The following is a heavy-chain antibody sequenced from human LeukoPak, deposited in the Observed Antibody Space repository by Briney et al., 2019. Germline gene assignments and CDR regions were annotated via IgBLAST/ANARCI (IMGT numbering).Heavy chain of an antibody. CDR3: VSGPRIGQFGFDY. Sequence: GASVKVSCKASGGTFSSYAISWVRQAPGQGLEWMGGIIPIFGTANYAQKFQGRVTITRDTSASTAYMELSSLRSEDTAVYYCVSGPRIGQFGFDYWGQGTLVTVSS. J-gene: IGHJ4*02. V-gene: IGHV1-69*05. CDR1: GGTFSSYA. CDR2: IIPIFGTA. D-gene: IGHD3-22*01.